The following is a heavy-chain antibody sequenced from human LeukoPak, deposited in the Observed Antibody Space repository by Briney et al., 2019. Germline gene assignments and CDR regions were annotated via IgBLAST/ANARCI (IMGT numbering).Heavy chain of an antibody. J-gene: IGHJ4*02. Sequence: GGSLRLSCAASGFTLTNYWMSWVRQAPGKGLEWVANIKQDGSEKYYVDSVKGRFTISRDNARNSLYFQMNSLRPEDTAVYYCARFSGYSYGGWFDYWGQGTLVTVSS. CDR1: GFTLTNYW. CDR3: ARFSGYSYGGWFDY. D-gene: IGHD5-18*01. CDR2: IKQDGSEK. V-gene: IGHV3-7*01.